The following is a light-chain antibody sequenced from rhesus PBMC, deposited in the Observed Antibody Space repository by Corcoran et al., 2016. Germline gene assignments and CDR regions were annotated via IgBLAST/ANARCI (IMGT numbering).Light chain of an antibody. CDR2: KAS. CDR3: LQYSSSPYS. Sequence: DIQMTQSPSSLSASVGDKVTITCRASQGISSWLAWYQQKAGKAPKLLIDKASSLKSGVPSRFSGSGSGTDFTLPISSLQPEDFATYYCLQYSSSPYSFGQGTKVEIK. J-gene: IGKJ2*01. V-gene: IGKV1-22*01. CDR1: QGISSW.